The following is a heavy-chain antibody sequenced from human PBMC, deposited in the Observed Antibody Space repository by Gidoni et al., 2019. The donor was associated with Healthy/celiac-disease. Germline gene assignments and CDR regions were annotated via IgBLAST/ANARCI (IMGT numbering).Heavy chain of an antibody. CDR1: GGTFSSYT. CDR3: AREFGAARRGGFDY. CDR2: IIPILGIA. V-gene: IGHV1-69*08. D-gene: IGHD3-10*01. Sequence: QVQLVQSGAEVKKPGSSVKVSCKASGGTFSSYTISWVRQAPVQGLEWMGRIIPILGIANYAQKFQGRVTITADKSTSTAYMELSSLRSEDTAVYYCAREFGAARRGGFDYWGQGTLVTVSS. J-gene: IGHJ4*02.